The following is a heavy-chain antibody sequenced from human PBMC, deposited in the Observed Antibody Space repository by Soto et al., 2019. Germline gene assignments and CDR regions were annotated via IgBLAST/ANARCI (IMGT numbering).Heavy chain of an antibody. CDR2: MSYDGRQK. CDR1: RFTFSRYA. J-gene: IGHJ4*02. Sequence: QVQLVESGGGVVQPGRSLRLSCAASRFTFSRYAMHWVRQAPGKGLEWVAVMSYDGRQKHYVDSVKGRFTISRDKSDNTLYLQMSSLRPEDTAVYYCAKDGYFDTFYFDHWGQGTLVTVSS. D-gene: IGHD3-22*01. CDR3: AKDGYFDTFYFDH. V-gene: IGHV3-30*04.